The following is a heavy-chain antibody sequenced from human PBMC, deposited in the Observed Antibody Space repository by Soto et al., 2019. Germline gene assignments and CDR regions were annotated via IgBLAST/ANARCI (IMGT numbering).Heavy chain of an antibody. CDR2: IFPSGDS. J-gene: IGHJ4*02. D-gene: IGHD6-6*01. Sequence: QVLLQESGPGLVKPSETLSLTCTVSGGSIRSLYWAWIRQPAGKGLEWIGRIFPSGDSNYNPSLTSRVSMSLDTSKNQFSLTVSSVTAADTAVYYCARASRCKSEYECFAWLDFWGQGIPVTVSS. CDR3: ARASRCKSEYECFAWLDF. CDR1: GGSIRSLY. V-gene: IGHV4-4*07.